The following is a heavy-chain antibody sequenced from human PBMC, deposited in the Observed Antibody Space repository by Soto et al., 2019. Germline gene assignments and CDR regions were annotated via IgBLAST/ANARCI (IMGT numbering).Heavy chain of an antibody. D-gene: IGHD2-8*02. Sequence: QVQLVESGGGVVQPGRSLRLSCAVSGVTVSNYGMHWVRKAPGKGPEWVAVISRDGNTKYYADSVKGRFTISRDNSRNTLFLEMNNLRSDDMAVYYCTGEVASGYWGQGTLFTVSS. CDR2: ISRDGNTK. CDR1: GVTVSNYG. J-gene: IGHJ4*02. CDR3: TGEVASGY. V-gene: IGHV3-30*03.